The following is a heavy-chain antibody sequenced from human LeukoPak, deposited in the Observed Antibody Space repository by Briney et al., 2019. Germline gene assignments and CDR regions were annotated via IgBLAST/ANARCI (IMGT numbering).Heavy chain of an antibody. D-gene: IGHD3-22*01. Sequence: GGSLRLSCAASGFTFSSYWMSWVRQAPGKGLEWVANIKQDGSEKYYVDSVKGRFTISRDNAKNSLYMQMNSLRAEDTAVYYCARVYFQYYYDSSGQNDYWGQGILVTVSS. V-gene: IGHV3-7*01. CDR2: IKQDGSEK. J-gene: IGHJ4*02. CDR1: GFTFSSYW. CDR3: ARVYFQYYYDSSGQNDY.